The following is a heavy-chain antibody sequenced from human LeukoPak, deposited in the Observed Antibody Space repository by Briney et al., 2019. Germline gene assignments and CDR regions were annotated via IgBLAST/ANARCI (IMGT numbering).Heavy chain of an antibody. V-gene: IGHV3-23*01. CDR3: ALQGGYYYDSSGYYHD. D-gene: IGHD3-22*01. CDR1: GFTFSSYV. CDR2: ISGSGGST. Sequence: GGSLRLSCAASGFTFSSYVMSWVRQAPGKGLEWVSAISGSGGSTYYADSVKGRFTISRDNSKNTLYLQMNSLRAEDTAVYYCALQGGYYYDSSGYYHDWGQGTLVTVSS. J-gene: IGHJ4*02.